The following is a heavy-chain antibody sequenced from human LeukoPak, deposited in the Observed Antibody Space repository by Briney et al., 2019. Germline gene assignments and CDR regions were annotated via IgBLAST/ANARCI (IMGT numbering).Heavy chain of an antibody. Sequence: PGGSLRLSGAASGFTFSRYWMHWVRQAPGKGLVWVSRINSDGRSTGYADSVKGRFTISRDNAKNTVYLQMNSLRAEDTAVYYCAREEVGAREFGSWGPGTLGTVSS. CDR2: INSDGRST. CDR3: AREEVGAREFGS. V-gene: IGHV3-74*01. J-gene: IGHJ5*02. D-gene: IGHD1-26*01. CDR1: GFTFSRYW.